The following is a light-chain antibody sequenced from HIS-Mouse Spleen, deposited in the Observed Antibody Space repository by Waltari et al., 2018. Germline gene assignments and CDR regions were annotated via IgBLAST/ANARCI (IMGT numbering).Light chain of an antibody. CDR3: CSYAGSYTFVV. J-gene: IGLJ2*01. Sequence: QSALTQPRSVSGSPGQSVTLSCTGTSSDVGGYNYVSWYQQHPGKAPKPMISDVSKRPSGVPDRFSGSKSGNTASLTISGLQAEDEADYYCCSYAGSYTFVVFGGGTKLTVL. V-gene: IGLV2-11*01. CDR2: DVS. CDR1: SSDVGGYNY.